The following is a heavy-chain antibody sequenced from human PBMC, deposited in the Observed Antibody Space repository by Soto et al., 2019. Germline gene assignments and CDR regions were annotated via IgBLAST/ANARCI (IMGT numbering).Heavy chain of an antibody. Sequence: QLQLQESGPGLMKPSETLSLTCTVSGGSISSISHYWGWIRQPPGQGLEWSGSIYYSGITYYNPTRYTHATIPIDTPSTQFSLKRSSVPAADTALFYCATHSYYSASSAYYWHWGKGTMVTVSA. CDR1: GGSISSISHY. D-gene: IGHD3-22*01. CDR3: ATHSYYSASSAYYWH. J-gene: IGHJ3*01. V-gene: IGHV4-39*01. CDR2: IYYSGIT.